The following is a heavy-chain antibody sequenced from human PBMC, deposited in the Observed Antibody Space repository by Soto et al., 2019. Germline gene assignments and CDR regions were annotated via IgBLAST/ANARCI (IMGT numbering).Heavy chain of an antibody. CDR1: GGTFSNYP. D-gene: IGHD4-17*01. J-gene: IGHJ4*02. Sequence: GASVKVSCKASGGTFSNYPISWVRQAPGQGLEWMGGIIPIFGTVNYAQKFQGRVTITADESTSTAYMELSSLRSEDTAVYYCARDLHGDPYYWGQGTLVTVSS. V-gene: IGHV1-69*13. CDR3: ARDLHGDPYY. CDR2: IIPIFGTV.